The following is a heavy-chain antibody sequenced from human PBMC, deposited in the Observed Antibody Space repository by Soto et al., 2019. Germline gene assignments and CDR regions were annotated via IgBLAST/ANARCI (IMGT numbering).Heavy chain of an antibody. CDR3: AKDSWYFDL. CDR2: IDTSGSST. V-gene: IGHV3-74*01. J-gene: IGHJ4*02. Sequence: PXESLSLSFEASGFIFTNFCMHWVRQVPGKGLVWVSRIDTSGSSTSYADSVKGRFTISRDNAKNTVSLQMNSLRAEDTGVYYCAKDSWYFDLWSQGSLVTVSS. CDR1: GFIFTNFC. D-gene: IGHD3-9*01.